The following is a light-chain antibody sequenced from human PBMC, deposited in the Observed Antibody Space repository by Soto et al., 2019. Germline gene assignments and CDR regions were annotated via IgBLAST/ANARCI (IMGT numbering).Light chain of an antibody. Sequence: QPVLTQPPSVSAAPGQKVTISCSGSISNIESNFVSWYQQFPGSAPKLLIYDNNKRSSGIPDRFSGSKSGASATLGITGLQTGDGADYYCGTWDTSLRAWVFGGGTQLTVL. J-gene: IGLJ3*02. CDR3: GTWDTSLRAWV. CDR1: ISNIESNF. CDR2: DNN. V-gene: IGLV1-51*01.